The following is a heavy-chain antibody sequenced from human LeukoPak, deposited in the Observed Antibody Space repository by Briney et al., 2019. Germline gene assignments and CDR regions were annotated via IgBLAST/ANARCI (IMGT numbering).Heavy chain of an antibody. Sequence: GGSLRLSCAASGFTFSYYWMSWVRQAPGKGLEWVANIKQDGSEKYYVDSVKGRFTISRDNAKNSLYLQMNSLRAEDTAVYYCARLLTFYYGSGSYPADYWGQGTLVTVSS. D-gene: IGHD3-10*01. V-gene: IGHV3-7*01. CDR2: IKQDGSEK. CDR3: ARLLTFYYGSGSYPADY. CDR1: GFTFSYYW. J-gene: IGHJ4*02.